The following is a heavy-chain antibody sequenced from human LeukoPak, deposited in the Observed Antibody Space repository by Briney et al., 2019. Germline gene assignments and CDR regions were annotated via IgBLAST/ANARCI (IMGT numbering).Heavy chain of an antibody. J-gene: IGHJ5*02. CDR3: ARASYYDFWSGTSGFDP. CDR2: MNPNSGNT. D-gene: IGHD3-3*01. V-gene: IGHV1-8*03. CDR1: GYTFTSYD. Sequence: ASVKVSRKASGYTFTSYDINWVRQATGQGLEWMGWMNPNSGNTGYAQKFQGRVTITRNTSISTAYMELSSLRSEDTAVYYCARASYYDFWSGTSGFDPWGQGTLVTVSS.